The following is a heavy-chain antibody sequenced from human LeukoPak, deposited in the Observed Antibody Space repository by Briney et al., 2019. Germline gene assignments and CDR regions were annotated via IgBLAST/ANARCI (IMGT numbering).Heavy chain of an antibody. J-gene: IGHJ5*02. CDR1: GFTFSSYA. D-gene: IGHD3-10*01. CDR3: AKEGGDGSGSYMNNWFDP. Sequence: PGGSLRLSCAASGFTFSSYAMSWVRQAPGKGLEWVSSISGSGGSTYYADSVKGRFTISRDNSKNTLYLQMNSLRAEDTAVYYCAKEGGDGSGSYMNNWFDPWGQGTLVTVSS. V-gene: IGHV3-23*01. CDR2: ISGSGGST.